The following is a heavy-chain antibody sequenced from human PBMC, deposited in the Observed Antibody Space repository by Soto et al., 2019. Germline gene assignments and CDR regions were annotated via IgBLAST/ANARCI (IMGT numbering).Heavy chain of an antibody. J-gene: IGHJ4*02. CDR3: AKDRYYYGSGSPGYFDY. V-gene: IGHV3-23*01. CDR1: GFTFSSYA. D-gene: IGHD3-10*01. CDR2: ISGSGGST. Sequence: PGGSLRLSCAASGFTFSSYAMSWVRQAPGKGLEWVSAISGSGGSTYYADSVKGRFTISRDNSKNTLYLQMNSLRAEDTAVYYCAKDRYYYGSGSPGYFDYWGQGTLVTVSS.